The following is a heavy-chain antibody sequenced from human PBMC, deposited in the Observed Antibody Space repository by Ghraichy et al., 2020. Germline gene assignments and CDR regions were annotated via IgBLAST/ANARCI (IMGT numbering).Heavy chain of an antibody. Sequence: GGSLRLSCAASGFTFSSYSMNWVRQAPGKGLEWVSSISSSSSYINYADSVKGRFTISRDNAKNSLSLQRNSLRAEDTAVYYCAKDSPPGQSSGCPNWFDPWGQGTLVTVSS. CDR1: GFTFSSYS. CDR2: ISSSSSYI. D-gene: IGHD6-19*01. CDR3: AKDSPPGQSSGCPNWFDP. V-gene: IGHV3-21*01. J-gene: IGHJ5*02.